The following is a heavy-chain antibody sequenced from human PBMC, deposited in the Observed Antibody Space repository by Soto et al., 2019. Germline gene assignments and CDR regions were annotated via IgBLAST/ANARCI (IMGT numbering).Heavy chain of an antibody. V-gene: IGHV1-69*01. J-gene: IGHJ3*01. CDR2: IIPVFDKA. D-gene: IGHD1-26*01. CDR1: GGSFSHSA. CDR3: ARLRRDGSAAFDL. Sequence: QVQLVQSGAEVKKPGSSVKVSCKASGGSFSHSAISWVRQAPAPGLEWMGEIIPVFDKANFAQTFQGRLTITADEATGTVNMELSSLTSEDTAVYCCARLRRDGSAAFDLWGIGTIVTVSS.